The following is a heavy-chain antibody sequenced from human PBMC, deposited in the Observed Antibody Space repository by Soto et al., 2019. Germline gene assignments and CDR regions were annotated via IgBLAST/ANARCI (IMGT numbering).Heavy chain of an antibody. V-gene: IGHV4-31*03. D-gene: IGHD2-2*01. CDR2: IYYTGST. CDR3: ARVISSRDEYFDY. J-gene: IGHJ4*02. CDR1: GGSIISGGHY. Sequence: PSETLSLTCTVSGGSIISGGHYWTWVRQHPGKGLEWMGYIYYTGSTSYNPSLESRLTMSVDTSKNQFSLNLTSVTAADTAVYYCARVISSRDEYFDYWGQGTVVTVSS.